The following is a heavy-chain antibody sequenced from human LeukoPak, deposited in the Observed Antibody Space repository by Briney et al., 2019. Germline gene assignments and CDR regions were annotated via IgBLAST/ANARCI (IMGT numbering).Heavy chain of an antibody. CDR2: ISYDGSNK. V-gene: IGHV3-30-3*01. J-gene: IGHJ5*02. D-gene: IGHD1-26*01. CDR3: ARKMSGGYNPVA. Sequence: PGGSLRLSCAASGFTFSSYAMHWVRQAPGKGLEWVAVISYDGSNKYYADSVKGRFTISRDNSKNTLYLQMNSLRAEDTAVYYCARKMSGGYNPVAWGQGTLVTVSS. CDR1: GFTFSSYA.